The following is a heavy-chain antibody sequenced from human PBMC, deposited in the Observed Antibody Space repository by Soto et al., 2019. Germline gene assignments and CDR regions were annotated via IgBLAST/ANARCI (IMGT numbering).Heavy chain of an antibody. CDR3: AKDYIRSGYFDY. V-gene: IGHV3-23*01. CDR1: GFTFSSYV. CDR2: ISGSAGST. Sequence: EVQLLESGGGLVQPGGSLRLSCAASGFTFSSYVMSWVRQAPGQGLEWVSGISGSAGSTYYADSVKGRFTISRDNSKNTLYLQMNSLRAEDTAVYFCAKDYIRSGYFDYWGQGTLVTVSS. J-gene: IGHJ4*02. D-gene: IGHD6-6*01.